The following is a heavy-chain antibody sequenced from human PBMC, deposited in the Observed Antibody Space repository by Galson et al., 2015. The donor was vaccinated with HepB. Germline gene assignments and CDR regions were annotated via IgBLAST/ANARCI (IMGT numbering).Heavy chain of an antibody. CDR2: INAGNGNT. J-gene: IGHJ4*02. Sequence: SVKVSCKASGYTFTSYAMHWVRQAPGQRLEWMGWINAGNGNTKYSQKFQGRVTITRDTSASTAYMELSSLRSEDTAVYYCARDKHQGISIDYWGQGTLVTVSS. V-gene: IGHV1-3*01. CDR3: ARDKHQGISIDY. D-gene: IGHD2-2*01. CDR1: GYTFTSYA.